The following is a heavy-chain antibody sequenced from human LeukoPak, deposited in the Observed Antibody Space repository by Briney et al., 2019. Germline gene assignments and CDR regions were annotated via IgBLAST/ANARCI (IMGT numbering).Heavy chain of an antibody. CDR3: ARNLYYYDSSGYYYY. CDR1: GLTVSSNY. V-gene: IGHV3-66*01. D-gene: IGHD3-22*01. CDR2: IYTGGST. Sequence: GGSLRLSCAASGLTVSSNYMSWVRQAPGKGLEWVSAIYTGGSTYYAGSVKGRFTISRDNSKNTLYLQMNSLRAEDTAVYYCARNLYYYDSSGYYYYWGQGTLVTVSS. J-gene: IGHJ4*02.